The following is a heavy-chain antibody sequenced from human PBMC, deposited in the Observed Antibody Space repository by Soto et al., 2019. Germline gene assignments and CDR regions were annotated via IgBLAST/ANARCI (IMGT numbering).Heavy chain of an antibody. V-gene: IGHV3-21*06. CDR1: GFTFSTFS. J-gene: IGHJ6*02. CDR2: ISSRSSYI. Sequence: GSLRLCCAACGFTFSTFSMDGVRHAPGQGLEWVSSISSRSSYIYYAYSVRGRFTVSRDNANNLLYLQMNSLRAEDTAVYYCARQVPYSSHRMDVWGQGTAVTVSS. D-gene: IGHD4-4*01. CDR3: ARQVPYSSHRMDV.